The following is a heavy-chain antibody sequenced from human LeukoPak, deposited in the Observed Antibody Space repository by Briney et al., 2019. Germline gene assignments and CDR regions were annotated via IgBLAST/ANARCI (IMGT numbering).Heavy chain of an antibody. V-gene: IGHV4-39*06. CDR3: ARVTKYDNSRNNYYMDV. J-gene: IGHJ6*03. CDR2: IKYRGAG. CDR1: GGSISSSSYY. Sequence: SETLSLTCTVSGGSISSSSYYWGWIRQTPGKGPEWIGNIKYRGAGYYNPSLRSRATISLDTSKNQFPLRLTSVTAADTAVYFCARVTKYDNSRNNYYMDVWGKGTTVTVSS. D-gene: IGHD4-17*01.